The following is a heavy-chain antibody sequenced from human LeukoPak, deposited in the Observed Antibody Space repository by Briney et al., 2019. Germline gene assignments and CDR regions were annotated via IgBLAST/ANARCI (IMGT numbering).Heavy chain of an antibody. CDR2: FYGSGRT. D-gene: IGHD5-24*01. V-gene: IGHV4-59*01. J-gene: IGHJ5*02. CDR3: ARGTGGYKFDP. CDR1: SGSTSNYH. Sequence: SETLSLTCSVSSGSTSNYHWTWIRQPPGKALEYIGYFYGSGRTYYNPSLKSRATISFATSKNQFSLKLGSVTAADTAVYYCARGTGGYKFDPWGQGTLVIVSS.